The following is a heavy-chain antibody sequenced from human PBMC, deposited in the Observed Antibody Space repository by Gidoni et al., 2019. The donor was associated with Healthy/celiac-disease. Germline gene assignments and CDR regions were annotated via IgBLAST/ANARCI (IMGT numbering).Heavy chain of an antibody. J-gene: IGHJ5*02. CDR1: GGSINSSNW. D-gene: IGHD6-13*01. CDR3: ARAEGSSWSNNWFDP. Sequence: QVQLQDPGPGLVKPSGTLSLTCPVPGGSINSSNWWSRVRQPPGKGLEWIGEIYHSGSTNYNPSLKSRVTIAVDKSKNQFSLKLSAVTAADTAVYYCARAEGSSWSNNWFDPWGQGTLVTVSS. CDR2: IYHSGST. V-gene: IGHV4-4*02.